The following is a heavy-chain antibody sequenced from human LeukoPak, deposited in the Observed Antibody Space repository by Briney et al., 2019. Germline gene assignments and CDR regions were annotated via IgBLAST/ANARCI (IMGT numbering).Heavy chain of an antibody. CDR3: ARGYSSS. CDR2: ISYDGSNK. CDR1: GFTFSSYA. Sequence: GGSLRLSCAASGFTFSSYAMHWVRQAPGKGLEWVAVISYDGSNKYYADSMKGRFTISRDNSKNTLYLQMNSLRAEDTAVYYCARGYSSSWGQGTLVTVSS. J-gene: IGHJ4*02. V-gene: IGHV3-30-3*01. D-gene: IGHD6-13*01.